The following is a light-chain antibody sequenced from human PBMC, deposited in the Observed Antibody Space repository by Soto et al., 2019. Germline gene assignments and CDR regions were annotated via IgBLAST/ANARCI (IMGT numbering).Light chain of an antibody. J-gene: IGKJ1*01. CDR3: KRYGSSRRT. CDR2: GAS. CDR1: QSVSSSY. Sequence: EIVLTQSPGTLSLSPGARASLSCRASQSVSSSYLARYQQKPGQATRLLIYGASSRATGIPDRFSGSGSGTDFTLTISRLEPEDFAVYYCKRYGSSRRTFGQGTKVDIK. V-gene: IGKV3-20*01.